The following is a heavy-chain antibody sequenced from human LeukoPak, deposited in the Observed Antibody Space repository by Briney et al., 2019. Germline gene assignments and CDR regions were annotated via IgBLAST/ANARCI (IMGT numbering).Heavy chain of an antibody. CDR1: GGSISSGGYS. J-gene: IGHJ3*02. D-gene: IGHD3-22*01. V-gene: IGHV4-30-2*01. Sequence: SQTLSLTCAVSGGSISSGGYSWSWIRQPPGKGLEWIGYIYHSGSTYYNPSLKSRVTISVDRSKNQFSLKLSSVTAADTAVYYCAREKYYYDSSGLRDAFDIWGQGTMVTVSS. CDR2: IYHSGST. CDR3: AREKYYYDSSGLRDAFDI.